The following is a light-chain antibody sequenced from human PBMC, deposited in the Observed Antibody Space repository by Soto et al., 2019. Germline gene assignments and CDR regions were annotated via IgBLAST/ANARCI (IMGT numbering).Light chain of an antibody. J-gene: IGLJ2*01. V-gene: IGLV2-14*03. CDR3: SSYTSSSTRV. CDR1: SSDIGGYNY. CDR2: DVT. Sequence: QSALTQPASVSGSPGQSITISCTGTSSDIGGYNYVSWYQQHPGKAPKLMIYDVTNRPSGISNRFSGSKSGNTASLTISGRQAEDAADYYCSSYTSSSTRVFGGGTKLTVL.